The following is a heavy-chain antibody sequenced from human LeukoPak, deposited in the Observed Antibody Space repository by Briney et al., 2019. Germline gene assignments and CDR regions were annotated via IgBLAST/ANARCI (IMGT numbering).Heavy chain of an antibody. V-gene: IGHV3-74*01. CDR1: GLTFNIFW. Sequence: GGSLRLSCAASGLTFNIFWMHWVRQAPGKGLVWVSRINSDGSSTSYADSVKGRFTISRDNAKNTLYLQMNSLRAEDTAVYYCARDHVVVVPAAYYYYGMDVWGQGTTVTVSS. CDR3: ARDHVVVVPAAYYYYGMDV. J-gene: IGHJ6*02. D-gene: IGHD2-2*01. CDR2: INSDGSST.